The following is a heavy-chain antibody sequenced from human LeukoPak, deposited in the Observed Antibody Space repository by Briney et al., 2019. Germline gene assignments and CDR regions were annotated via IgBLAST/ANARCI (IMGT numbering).Heavy chain of an antibody. Sequence: GGSLRLSCTASGFSFSAYAMMWVRQAPGKGPEWVSAIRGSGVNTYYADSVKGRFTISRDNSKYTLFLQMNSLRAEDTAVYYCARDPNGDYIGAFDMWGPGTIVTVSS. CDR1: GFSFSAYA. D-gene: IGHD4-17*01. CDR3: ARDPNGDYIGAFDM. CDR2: IRGSGVNT. V-gene: IGHV3-23*01. J-gene: IGHJ3*02.